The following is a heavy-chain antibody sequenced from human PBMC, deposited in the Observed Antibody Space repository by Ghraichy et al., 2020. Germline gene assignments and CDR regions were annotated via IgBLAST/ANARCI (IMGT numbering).Heavy chain of an antibody. CDR2: IKSKRDGGTT. J-gene: IGHJ3*01. V-gene: IGHV3-15*01. Sequence: GGSLRLSCAASGFTFSKAWMTWVRQAPGKGLEWVGRIKSKRDGGTTDFAAPVKGRFTISRDDSKNTLYLQLNSLNTEDTALYYCTTDWGGLLITKTGAFDLWGQGTMVTVSS. CDR3: TTDWGGLLITKTGAFDL. D-gene: IGHD3-22*01. CDR1: GFTFSKAW.